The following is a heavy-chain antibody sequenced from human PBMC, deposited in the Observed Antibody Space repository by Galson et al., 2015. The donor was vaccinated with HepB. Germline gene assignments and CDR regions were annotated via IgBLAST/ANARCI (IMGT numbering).Heavy chain of an antibody. J-gene: IGHJ2*01. Sequence: SETLSLTCAVSGGSISSSNWWSWVRQPPGKGLEWIGEIYHSGSTNNNPSLKSRLTMSVDKSKKQFSLKLSSVTAADTAVYYCARGLGYCSSTTCSPGPYFDLWGRGTLVTVSS. CDR3: ARGLGYCSSTTCSPGPYFDL. CDR1: GGSISSSNW. V-gene: IGHV4-4*02. CDR2: IYHSGST. D-gene: IGHD2-2*01.